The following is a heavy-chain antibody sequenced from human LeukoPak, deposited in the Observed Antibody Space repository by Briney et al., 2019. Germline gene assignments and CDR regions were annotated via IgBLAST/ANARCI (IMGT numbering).Heavy chain of an antibody. J-gene: IGHJ6*03. CDR2: ISSSSSSI. V-gene: IGHV3-48*01. Sequence: GGSLRLSCAASGFTFSSYSMNWVRQAPGKGLEWVSYISSSSSSIYYADSVKGRFTISRDNAKNSLYLQMNSLRAEDTAVYYCARSLLRGGMVYALSLSMDVWGKGTTVTVSS. D-gene: IGHD2-8*01. CDR1: GFTFSSYS. CDR3: ARSLLRGGMVYALSLSMDV.